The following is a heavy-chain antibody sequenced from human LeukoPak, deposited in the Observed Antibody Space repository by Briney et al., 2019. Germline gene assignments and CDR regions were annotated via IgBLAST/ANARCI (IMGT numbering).Heavy chain of an antibody. J-gene: IGHJ4*02. CDR3: ARSTSIQPVVHY. V-gene: IGHV1-18*01. D-gene: IGHD5-18*01. Sequence: APVKGSCKASGYTFTSYGIGWVRQAPGQGLEWMGWISAYNGNTNYAQKLQGRVTMTTDTSTSTAYMELRSLRSDDTAVYYGARSTSIQPVVHYWGQGTLVTVSS. CDR2: ISAYNGNT. CDR1: GYTFTSYG.